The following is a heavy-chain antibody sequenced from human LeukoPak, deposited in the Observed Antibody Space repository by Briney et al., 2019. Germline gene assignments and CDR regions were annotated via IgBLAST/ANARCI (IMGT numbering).Heavy chain of an antibody. CDR3: ARASGYYYYMDV. D-gene: IGHD2-8*02. CDR1: GGSISSYY. Sequence: SETLSLTCTVSGGSISSYYWSWIRQPPGKGLEWIGYIYYSGSTNYNPSPKSRVTISVDTSKNQFSLKLSSVTAADTAVYYCARASGYYYYMDVWGKGTTVTISS. CDR2: IYYSGST. J-gene: IGHJ6*03. V-gene: IGHV4-59*01.